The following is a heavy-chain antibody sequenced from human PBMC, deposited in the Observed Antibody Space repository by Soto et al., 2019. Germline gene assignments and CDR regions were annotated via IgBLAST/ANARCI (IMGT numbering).Heavy chain of an antibody. J-gene: IGHJ4*02. V-gene: IGHV3-21*01. CDR3: ARDRDMITFGGASSFDY. CDR1: GFTFSSYS. D-gene: IGHD3-16*01. Sequence: EVQLVESGGGLVKPGGSLRLSCAASGFTFSSYSMNWVRQAPGKGLEWVSSISSSSSYIYYVDSVKGRFTISRDNAKNPLYLQMTSLRAEDTAVYYCARDRDMITFGGASSFDYWGQGTLVTVSS. CDR2: ISSSSSYI.